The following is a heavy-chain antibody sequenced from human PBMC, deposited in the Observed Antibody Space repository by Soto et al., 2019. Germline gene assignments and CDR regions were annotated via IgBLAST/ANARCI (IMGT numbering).Heavy chain of an antibody. CDR1: GGSISSSSYY. CDR3: ARHPIQTGYYNGYYFDY. J-gene: IGHJ4*02. V-gene: IGHV4-39*01. CDR2: IYYSGST. D-gene: IGHD3-9*01. Sequence: QLLESGPGLVKPSETLSLTCTVSGGSISSSSYYWGWIRQPPGKGLEWIGSIYYSGSTYYNPSLKSRVTISVDTSKNQFSLKLSSVTAADTAVYYCARHPIQTGYYNGYYFDYWGQGTLVTVSS.